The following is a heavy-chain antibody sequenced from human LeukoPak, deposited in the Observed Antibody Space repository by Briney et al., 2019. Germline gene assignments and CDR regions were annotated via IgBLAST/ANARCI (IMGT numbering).Heavy chain of an antibody. D-gene: IGHD3-16*01. Sequence: SETLSLSCAVYGGSFSGYYWSWIRQPPGKGLEWIGSIYDSGSTYYNPSLKSRVTISVDTSKNQFSLKLNSVTAADTAVYYCARHYGPWGQGTLVTVSS. CDR3: ARHYGP. J-gene: IGHJ5*02. CDR1: GGSFSGYY. CDR2: IYDSGST. V-gene: IGHV4-34*01.